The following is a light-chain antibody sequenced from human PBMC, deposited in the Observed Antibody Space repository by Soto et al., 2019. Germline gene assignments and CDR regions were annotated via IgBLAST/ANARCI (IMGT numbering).Light chain of an antibody. CDR2: DAS. CDR1: QSISPW. V-gene: IGKV1-5*01. Sequence: DIQMTQSPSTVSASVGDGVTITCRASQSISPWLAWYQQKPGKAPKLLIYDASTLESGVPSGFSGSGSGTEFTLTISSLQPDDFATYYCQQYNSYPSTFGQGTKLEIK. CDR3: QQYNSYPST. J-gene: IGKJ2*01.